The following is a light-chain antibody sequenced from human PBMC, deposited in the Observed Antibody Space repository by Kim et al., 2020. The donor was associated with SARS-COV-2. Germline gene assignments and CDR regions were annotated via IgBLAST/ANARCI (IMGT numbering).Light chain of an antibody. Sequence: DIQLTQSPSFLSASVRDRVTITCRASQGISSYLAWYQQKPGEAPKLLIYAASTLQSGVPSRFSGSGSGTEFTLSISSLQPEDFATYYCQQLNSYPLTFGGGTKVDIK. CDR2: AAS. V-gene: IGKV1-9*01. CDR3: QQLNSYPLT. J-gene: IGKJ4*01. CDR1: QGISSY.